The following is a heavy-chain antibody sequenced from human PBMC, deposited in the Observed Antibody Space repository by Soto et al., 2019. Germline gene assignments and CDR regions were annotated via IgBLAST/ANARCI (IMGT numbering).Heavy chain of an antibody. CDR1: GFTFSSYA. V-gene: IGHV3-23*01. D-gene: IGHD3-3*01. J-gene: IGHJ4*02. CDR2: ISGSGGST. CDR3: AKSGDMNYDFWSGYSY. Sequence: EVQLLESGGGLVQPGGSLRLSCAASGFTFSSYAMSWVRQAPGKGLEWVSGISGSGGSTKYADSVQGRFTISRDNSKNTLYLQMNSLRVEDTAVYYCAKSGDMNYDFWSGYSYWGQGTLVTVSS.